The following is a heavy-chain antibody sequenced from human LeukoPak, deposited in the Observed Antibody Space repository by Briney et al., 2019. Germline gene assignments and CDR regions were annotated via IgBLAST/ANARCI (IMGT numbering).Heavy chain of an antibody. Sequence: GRSLRLSCAASGFTFSSYGMHWVRQAPGKGLEWVSVISYDGNNKYYADSVKGRFTISRDNSKNTLYLQMNSLRAEDTAMYYCARISLSGWANDYWGQGTLVTVSS. J-gene: IGHJ4*02. CDR2: ISYDGNNK. CDR1: GFTFSSYG. V-gene: IGHV3-30*03. D-gene: IGHD6-19*01. CDR3: ARISLSGWANDY.